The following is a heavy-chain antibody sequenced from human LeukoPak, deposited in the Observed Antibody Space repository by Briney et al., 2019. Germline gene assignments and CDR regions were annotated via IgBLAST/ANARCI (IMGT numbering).Heavy chain of an antibody. CDR1: GFTFSSYG. CDR3: ARDRGRYRTSWSFDY. CDR2: ISYDGSNK. J-gene: IGHJ4*02. Sequence: GGSLRLSCAASGFTFSSYGMHWVRQAPGKGLEWVAVISYDGSNKYYADSVKGRFTISRDNSNNTLYFQMNSLRAEDTAIYYCARDRGRYRTSWSFDYWGQGTLVTVSS. D-gene: IGHD6-13*01. V-gene: IGHV3-30*03.